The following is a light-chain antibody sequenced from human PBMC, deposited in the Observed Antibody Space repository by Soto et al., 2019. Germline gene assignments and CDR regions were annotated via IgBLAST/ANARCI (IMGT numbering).Light chain of an antibody. J-gene: IGKJ1*01. V-gene: IGKV1-5*01. CDR3: QHYISFPWT. Sequence: DIQMTQSPSTLSASVGDRVTITCRASQTISDFLAWYQHKPGEAPKLLIAEASRLESGVPSRFSGGGSGTEFTLTISRLQTDDVATYYCQHYISFPWTFGQGTKVEI. CDR1: QTISDF. CDR2: EAS.